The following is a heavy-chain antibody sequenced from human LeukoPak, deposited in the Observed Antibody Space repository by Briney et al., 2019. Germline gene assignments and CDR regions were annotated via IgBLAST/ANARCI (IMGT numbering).Heavy chain of an antibody. CDR1: GYIFTNYW. V-gene: IGHV5-51*01. CDR3: ARRQYSGYDFDF. J-gene: IGHJ4*02. D-gene: IGHD5-12*01. CDR2: IYPRDSDT. Sequence: GESLKISRKGSGYIFTNYWIGWVRQMPGKGLEWMGIIYPRDSDTRYSPSFQGQVTVSADKSISTAYLQWSSLEASDTAIYYCARRQYSGYDFDFWGQGTLVTVSS.